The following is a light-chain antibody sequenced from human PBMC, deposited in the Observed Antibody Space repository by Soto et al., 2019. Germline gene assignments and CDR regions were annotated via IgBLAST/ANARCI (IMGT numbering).Light chain of an antibody. CDR3: QHYNNWPPGGFT. Sequence: EIVMTQSPATLSVSPGERATLSCRASQSVSSNLAWYRQKPGQAPRLLIYGASTRATGTAARFSGSGSGTEFTLTISSLQSEDFAVYYCQHYNNWPPGGFTFGPGNKVDIK. CDR2: GAS. CDR1: QSVSSN. J-gene: IGKJ3*01. V-gene: IGKV3-15*01.